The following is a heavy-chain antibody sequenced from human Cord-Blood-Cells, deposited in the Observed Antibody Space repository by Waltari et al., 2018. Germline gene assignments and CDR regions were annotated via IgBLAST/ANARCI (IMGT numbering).Heavy chain of an antibody. J-gene: IGHJ6*03. V-gene: IGHV1-8*03. D-gene: IGHD3-22*01. CDR2: MNPNSGNT. Sequence: VRQAPGQGIEWMGWMNPNSGNTGYAQKFQGRVTITRNTSISTAYMELSSMRSEDTAVYYCARWTHDDNLPCLPMTWYYYYYMDVWGKGTTVTVSS. CDR3: ARWTHDDNLPCLPMTWYYYYYMDV.